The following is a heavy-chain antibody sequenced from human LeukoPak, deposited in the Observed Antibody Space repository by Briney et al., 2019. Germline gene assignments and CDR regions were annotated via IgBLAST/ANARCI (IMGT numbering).Heavy chain of an antibody. CDR1: GFTFYDYG. CDR3: ARAGYCSGTSCLFDY. CDR2: INWNGGST. J-gene: IGHJ4*02. D-gene: IGHD2-2*01. Sequence: GGSLRLSCAASGFTFYDYGMSWVRQAPGKGLEWVSGINWNGGSTGYADSVKGRFTISRDNAKNSLYLQMNSLRAEDTALYYCARAGYCSGTSCLFDYWGQGTLVTVSS. V-gene: IGHV3-20*04.